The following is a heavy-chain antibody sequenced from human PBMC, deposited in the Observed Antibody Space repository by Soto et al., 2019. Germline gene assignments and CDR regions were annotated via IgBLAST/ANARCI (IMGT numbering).Heavy chain of an antibody. CDR3: ARDWSCGEEGIDV. Sequence: ASVKVSCKASGGTFSSYAISWVRQAPGQGLEWMGGIIPIFGTANYAQKFQGRVTITADESTSTAYMELRRLRPEDTAVYYCARDWSCGEEGIDVLGQGTTVTVSS. CDR1: GGTFSSYA. CDR2: IIPIFGTA. J-gene: IGHJ6*02. D-gene: IGHD3-10*01. V-gene: IGHV1-69*13.